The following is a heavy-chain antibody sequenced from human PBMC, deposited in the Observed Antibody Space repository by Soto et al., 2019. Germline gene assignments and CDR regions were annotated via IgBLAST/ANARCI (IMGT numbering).Heavy chain of an antibody. V-gene: IGHV3-21*01. Sequence: LRLSCAASGFIFNTYSMDWVRQAPGKGLEWVASISPSGSYMYYGDALKGRFTVSRDNAKNSLYLQMDSLRADDTAIYYCARFGQVTFDCWGQGTLVTVSS. CDR2: ISPSGSYM. J-gene: IGHJ4*02. D-gene: IGHD3-3*01. CDR1: GFIFNTYS. CDR3: ARFGQVTFDC.